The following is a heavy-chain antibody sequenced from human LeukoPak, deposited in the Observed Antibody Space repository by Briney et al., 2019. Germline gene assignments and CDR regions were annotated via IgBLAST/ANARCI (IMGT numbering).Heavy chain of an antibody. V-gene: IGHV4-4*09. CDR3: ARVRTYYYDSSGYITHYFFDY. CDR2: IYTSGST. Sequence: PSETLSLTCTVSGGSISSYYWSWIRQPPGKGLEWIGYIYTSGSTNYNPSLKSRVTISVDTSKNQFSLKLSSVTAADTAVYYCARVRTYYYDSSGYITHYFFDYWGQGTLVTVSS. D-gene: IGHD3-22*01. J-gene: IGHJ4*02. CDR1: GGSISSYY.